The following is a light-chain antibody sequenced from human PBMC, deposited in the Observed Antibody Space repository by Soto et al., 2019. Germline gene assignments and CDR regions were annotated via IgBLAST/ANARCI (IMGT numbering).Light chain of an antibody. CDR2: DLN. V-gene: IGLV2-14*03. CDR1: NSDIGAYNY. CDR3: SSYTSSRIRV. Sequence: QSALTQPASVSGSHGQSITISCTGTNSDIGAYNYVSWYQHHPGKAPKLIIYDLNTRPSGLSNRFSGSKSGNTASLTISCLQAEDEASYYCSSYTSSRIRVFGGGTKLTVL. J-gene: IGLJ3*02.